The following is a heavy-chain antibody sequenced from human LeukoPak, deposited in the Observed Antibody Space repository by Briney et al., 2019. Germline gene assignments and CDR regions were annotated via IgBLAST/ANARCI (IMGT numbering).Heavy chain of an antibody. CDR1: GFIFNNYW. Sequence: GGSLRLSCAASGFIFNNYWMNWVRQAPGKGPEWVAMIKQGGSEKFYVDSVKGRFTISRDNAKNSLYLQMNSLRAEDTAVYYCVAGKEIWGQGTLVTVSS. V-gene: IGHV3-7*02. CDR2: IKQGGSEK. J-gene: IGHJ4*02. D-gene: IGHD6-19*01. CDR3: VAGKEI.